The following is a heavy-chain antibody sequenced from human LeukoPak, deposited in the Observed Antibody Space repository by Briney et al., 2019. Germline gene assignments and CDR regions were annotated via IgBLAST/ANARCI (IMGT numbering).Heavy chain of an antibody. CDR3: ARHSSSLTDSFDY. CDR2: IYPGDSDT. V-gene: IGHV5-51*01. CDR1: GYSFTSYW. Sequence: GESLKISCKGSGYSFTSYWIGWVRQMPGKGLEWMGIIYPGDSDTRYSPSFQGQVTISADKSISTAYLQWSSLKASDTAMYNCARHSSSLTDSFDYWGQGTLVTVSS. J-gene: IGHJ4*02. D-gene: IGHD4-11*01.